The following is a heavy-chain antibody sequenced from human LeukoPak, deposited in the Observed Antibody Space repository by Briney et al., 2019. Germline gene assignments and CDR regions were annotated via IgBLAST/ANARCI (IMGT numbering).Heavy chain of an antibody. CDR2: INPNSGGT. Sequence: ASAKVSCKASGYTFTGYYMHWVRQAPGQGLEWMGWINPNSGGTNYAQKFQGRVTMTRDTSISTAYMELSRLRSDDTAVYYCARDRYDILTGYEQALDYWGQGTLVTVSS. V-gene: IGHV1-2*02. CDR3: ARDRYDILTGYEQALDY. J-gene: IGHJ4*02. D-gene: IGHD3-9*01. CDR1: GYTFTGYY.